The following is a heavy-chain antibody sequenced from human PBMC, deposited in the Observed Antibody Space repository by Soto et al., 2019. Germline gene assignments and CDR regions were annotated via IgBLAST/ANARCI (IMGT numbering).Heavy chain of an antibody. J-gene: IGHJ4*02. D-gene: IGHD1-7*01. CDR1: GGSFTSNNW. Sequence: HVQLQESGPGLVKPSGTLSLTCAVSGGSFTSNNWWTWVRQPPGQGLEWIGEIYRTGSTNYNPSLKSRVTLSLDKSENQFSLKVTSLTAADTAVYYCASRDTGTSVDYWGQGTLVTVSS. CDR2: IYRTGST. CDR3: ASRDTGTSVDY. V-gene: IGHV4-4*02.